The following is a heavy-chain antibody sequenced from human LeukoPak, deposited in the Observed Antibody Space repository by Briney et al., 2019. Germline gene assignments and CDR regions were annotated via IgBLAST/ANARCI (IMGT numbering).Heavy chain of an antibody. J-gene: IGHJ5*02. D-gene: IGHD2-2*02. CDR1: GYSISSGYC. CDR3: ARHGEDIVVVPAAIMYGWFDP. Sequence: SETLSLTCAVSGYSISSGYCWGWIRQPPGKGLEWIGSIYHSGSTYYNPSLKSRVTISVDTSKNQFSLKLSSVTAADTAVYYCARHGEDIVVVPAAIMYGWFDPWGQGTLVTVSS. CDR2: IYHSGST. V-gene: IGHV4-38-2*01.